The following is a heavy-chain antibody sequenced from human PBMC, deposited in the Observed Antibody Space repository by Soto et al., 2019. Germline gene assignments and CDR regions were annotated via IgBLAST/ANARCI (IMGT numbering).Heavy chain of an antibody. CDR2: IYYSGST. J-gene: IGHJ6*02. CDR1: CGSISRDGYV. D-gene: IGHD2-2*01. Sequence: TLSLTWIHSCGSISRDGYVMSWIRQHLVNGLEWIGYIYYSGSTYDNPSLKSRVTISVDTSKNQFSLKLSSVTAADTAVYYCARVERYQLLKRYYYYGMDGWGQGTTVTVSS. CDR3: ARVERYQLLKRYYYYGMDG. V-gene: IGHV4-31*02.